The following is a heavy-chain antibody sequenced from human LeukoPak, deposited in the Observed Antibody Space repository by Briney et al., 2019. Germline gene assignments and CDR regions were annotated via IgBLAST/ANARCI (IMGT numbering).Heavy chain of an antibody. Sequence: GGSLRLSCAASGLTFSSYGMHWVRQAPGKGLEWVAVIWYDGSNKYYADSVKGRFTISRDNSKNTLYLQMNSLRAEDTAVYYCARAISVAAADYWGQGTLVTVSS. CDR1: GLTFSSYG. CDR2: IWYDGSNK. V-gene: IGHV3-33*08. D-gene: IGHD6-13*01. J-gene: IGHJ4*02. CDR3: ARAISVAAADY.